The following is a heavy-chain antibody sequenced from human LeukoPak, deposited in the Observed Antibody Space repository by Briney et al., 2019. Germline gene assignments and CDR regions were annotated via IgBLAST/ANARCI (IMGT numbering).Heavy chain of an antibody. CDR2: ISGSGGST. V-gene: IGHV3-23*01. J-gene: IGHJ6*02. Sequence: GGSLRLSCAVSGFTFSSYAMSWVRQAPGKGLEWVSAISGSGGSTYYADSVKGRFTISRDNPKNTLYLQMNSLRAEDTAVYYCAKTSYYDFWSGRPHYYYYGMDVWGQGTTVTVSS. CDR3: AKTSYYDFWSGRPHYYYYGMDV. CDR1: GFTFSSYA. D-gene: IGHD3-3*01.